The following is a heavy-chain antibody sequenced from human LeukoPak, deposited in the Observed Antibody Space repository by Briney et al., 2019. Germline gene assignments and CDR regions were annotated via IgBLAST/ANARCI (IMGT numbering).Heavy chain of an antibody. CDR1: GFTFSSYS. CDR2: IYSGGST. V-gene: IGHV3-66*01. J-gene: IGHJ3*02. D-gene: IGHD6-13*01. CDR3: ARESSSWVAFDI. Sequence: GGSLRLSCAASGFTFSSYSMNWVRQAPGKRLEWVSVIYSGGSTYYADSVKGRFTISRDNSKNTLYLQMNSLRAEDTAVYYCARESSSWVAFDIWGQGTMVTVSS.